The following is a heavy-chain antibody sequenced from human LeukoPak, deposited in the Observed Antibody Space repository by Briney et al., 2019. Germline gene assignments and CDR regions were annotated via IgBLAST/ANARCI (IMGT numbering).Heavy chain of an antibody. J-gene: IGHJ5*02. CDR1: GDSISGYY. D-gene: IGHD4-17*01. CDR2: VHYSGST. CDR3: ARARGGYGDYGSWFDP. V-gene: IGHV4-59*01. Sequence: SETLSLTCTVSGDSISGYYWNWIRQPPGKGLEWIGSVHYSGSTNYNPFLKSRVTISVDISENQFSLNLSSVTAADTAVYYCARARGGYGDYGSWFDPWGQGTLVPVSS.